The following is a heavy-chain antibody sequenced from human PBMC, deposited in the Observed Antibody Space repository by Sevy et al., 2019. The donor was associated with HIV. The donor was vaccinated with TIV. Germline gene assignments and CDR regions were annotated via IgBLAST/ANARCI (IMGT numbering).Heavy chain of an antibody. Sequence: GGSLRLACAASGFTFSSYRMTWIRQAPGKGLEWVSCLSSTSAYINYADSVKGRFTISRDNAKNLLYLQMDSLRAEDTAVYYGVRAVLEISTWRSDYWGQGTLVTVSS. CDR1: GFTFSSYR. V-gene: IGHV3-21*01. CDR3: VRAVLEISTWRSDY. J-gene: IGHJ4*02. D-gene: IGHD1-1*01. CDR2: LSSTSAYI.